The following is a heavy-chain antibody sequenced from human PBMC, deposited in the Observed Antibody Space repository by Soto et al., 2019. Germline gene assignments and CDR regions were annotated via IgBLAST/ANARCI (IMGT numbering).Heavy chain of an antibody. CDR1: GGSISSYY. J-gene: IGHJ3*02. CDR3: ARVRELWAFANAFDI. Sequence: QVQLQESGPGLVKPSETLSLTCTVSGGSISSYYWSWIRQPPGKGLEWIGYIYYSGSTNYNPSLKSRVTISVDTSKNQFSLKLSSVTAADTAVYYCARVRELWAFANAFDIWGQGTMVTVSS. D-gene: IGHD5-18*01. CDR2: IYYSGST. V-gene: IGHV4-59*01.